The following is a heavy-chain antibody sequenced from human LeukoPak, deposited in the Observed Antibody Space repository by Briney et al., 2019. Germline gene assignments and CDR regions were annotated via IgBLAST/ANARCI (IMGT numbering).Heavy chain of an antibody. CDR3: AKDLLLGGWYFDY. Sequence: GGSLRLSCAASGFTFSSYGMSWVRQAPGKGLEWVSAISGSGGSTYYAGSVKGRFTISRDNSKNTLYLQMNSLRAEDTAVYYCAKDLLLGGWYFDYWGQGTLVTVSS. J-gene: IGHJ4*02. V-gene: IGHV3-23*01. CDR2: ISGSGGST. CDR1: GFTFSSYG. D-gene: IGHD2-21*01.